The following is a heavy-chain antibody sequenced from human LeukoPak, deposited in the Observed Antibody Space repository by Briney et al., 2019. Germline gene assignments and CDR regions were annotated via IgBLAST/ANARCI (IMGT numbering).Heavy chain of an antibody. CDR3: ARSSWFGGRSEWRWFDP. V-gene: IGHV1-18*01. Sequence: GASVKVSCKASGYTFSSYGIGWVRQAPGQGLEWMGWISGYTGNTNYAQNLQGRVTMTTDTSTSTAYMELRSLRSDDTALYYCARSSWFGGRSEWRWFDPWGQGTLVTVSS. D-gene: IGHD3-10*01. CDR2: ISGYTGNT. J-gene: IGHJ5*02. CDR1: GYTFSSYG.